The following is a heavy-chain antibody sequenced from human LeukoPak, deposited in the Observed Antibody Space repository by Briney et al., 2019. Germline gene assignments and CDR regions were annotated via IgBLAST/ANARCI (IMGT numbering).Heavy chain of an antibody. CDR1: GGSFSGYY. D-gene: IGHD1-26*01. CDR2: INHSGST. J-gene: IGHJ4*02. V-gene: IGHV4-34*01. CDR3: ARRREWELLFDY. Sequence: SETLSLTCAVYGGSFSGYYWSWIRQPPGKGLEWIGEINHSGSTNYNPSLKSRVTISVDTSKNQFSLKLSSVTAADTAVYYCARRREWELLFDYWGQGTLVTVSS.